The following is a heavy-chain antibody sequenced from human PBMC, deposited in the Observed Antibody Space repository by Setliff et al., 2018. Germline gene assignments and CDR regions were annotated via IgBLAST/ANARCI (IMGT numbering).Heavy chain of an antibody. CDR2: IYTSWST. Sequence: PSETLSLTCTVSGDSISSRRSYWGWFRQPAGKGLEWIGQIYTSWSTNYNPSLKSRVTMSVDTSKNQFSLKLSSVTAADTAVYYCARGGTYRYFDYWGQGTLVTVSS. CDR3: ARGGTYRYFDY. CDR1: GDSISSRRSY. J-gene: IGHJ4*02. V-gene: IGHV4-61*09.